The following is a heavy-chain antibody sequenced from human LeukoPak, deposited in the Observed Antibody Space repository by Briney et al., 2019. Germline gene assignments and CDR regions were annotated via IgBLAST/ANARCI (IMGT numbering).Heavy chain of an antibody. J-gene: IGHJ6*02. CDR1: GYTFTSYG. V-gene: IGHV1-18*01. CDR2: ISAYNGNT. D-gene: IGHD3-22*01. Sequence: ASVKVSCKASGYTFTSYGISWVRQAPGQGLEWMVWISAYNGNTNYAQKLQGRVTMTTDTSTSTAYMELRSLRSDDTAVYYCAYDSSGLGYYHYGMDVWGQGTTVTVSS. CDR3: AYDSSGLGYYHYGMDV.